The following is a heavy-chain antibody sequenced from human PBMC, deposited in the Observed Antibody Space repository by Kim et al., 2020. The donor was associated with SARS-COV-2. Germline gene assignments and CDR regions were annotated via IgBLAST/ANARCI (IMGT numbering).Heavy chain of an antibody. Sequence: YAQKCQGRVTITADKSTSTAYMELRSLRSEDTAVYYCARVGQQLADAFDIWGQGTMVTVSS. CDR3: ARVGQQLADAFDI. D-gene: IGHD6-13*01. V-gene: IGHV1-69*04. J-gene: IGHJ3*02.